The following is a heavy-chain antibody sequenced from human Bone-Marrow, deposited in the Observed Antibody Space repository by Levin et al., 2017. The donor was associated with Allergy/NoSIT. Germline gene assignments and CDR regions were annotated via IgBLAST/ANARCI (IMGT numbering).Heavy chain of an antibody. D-gene: IGHD4-17*01. CDR2: INPNTGGT. J-gene: IGHJ4*02. CDR3: AQERGNGDLYDDY. CDR1: GYTFTGYY. Sequence: GESLKISCKASGYTFTGYYMHWVRQAPGQGLEWMGRINPNTGGTTFAQRFQGRVTIASDTSIRTAHMELTSLRSDDPAVYYFAQERGNGDLYDDYWGQGTLITVSS. V-gene: IGHV1-2*06.